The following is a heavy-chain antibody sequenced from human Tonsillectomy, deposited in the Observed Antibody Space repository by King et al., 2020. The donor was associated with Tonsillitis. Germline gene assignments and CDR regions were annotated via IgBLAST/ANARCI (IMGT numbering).Heavy chain of an antibody. CDR3: AKALAAGIVDY. V-gene: IGHV3-30*02. Sequence: VQLVESGGGVVQPGRSLRLSCAASGFSFSSYGMHWVRQAPGKGLEWVAFIHYDGSNQYYADSVKGRFTISRDNSKNTVYLQMNSLRAEDTAVYYCAKALAAGIVDYWGQGTLVTVSS. CDR1: GFSFSSYG. D-gene: IGHD6-13*01. CDR2: IHYDGSNQ. J-gene: IGHJ4*02.